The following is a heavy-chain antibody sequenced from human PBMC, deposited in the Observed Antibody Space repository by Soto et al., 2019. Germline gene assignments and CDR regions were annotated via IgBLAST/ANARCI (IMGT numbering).Heavy chain of an antibody. CDR2: IYYSGST. V-gene: IGHV4-59*08. D-gene: IGHD4-17*01. CDR1: GGSISSYY. CDR3: ASTVTTSTCEY. J-gene: IGHJ4*02. Sequence: SETLSLTCTVSGGSISSYYWSWIRQPPGKGLEWIGYIYYSGSTNYNPSLKSRVTISVDTSKNQFSLKLSSVTAADTAVYYCASTVTTSTCEYWGQGTLVTVSS.